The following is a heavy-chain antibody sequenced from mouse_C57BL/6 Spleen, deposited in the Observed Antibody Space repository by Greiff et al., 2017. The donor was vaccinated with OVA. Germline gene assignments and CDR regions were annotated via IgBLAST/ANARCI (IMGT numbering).Heavy chain of an antibody. CDR1: GYTFTDYN. J-gene: IGHJ2*01. CDR2: INPNNGGT. Sequence: EVQLQQSGPELVKPGASVKMSCKASGYTFTDYNMHWVKQSHGKSLEWIGYINPNNGGTSYNQKFKGKATLTVNKSSSTAYMELRSLTSEDSAVYYGARDTTVLSKPYFDYWGQGTTLTVSA. V-gene: IGHV1-22*01. D-gene: IGHD1-1*01. CDR3: ARDTTVLSKPYFDY.